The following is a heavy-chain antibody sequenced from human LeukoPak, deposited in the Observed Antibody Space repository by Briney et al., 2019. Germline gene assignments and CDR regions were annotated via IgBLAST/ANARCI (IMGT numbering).Heavy chain of an antibody. D-gene: IGHD1-7*01. CDR2: IYPGDSDT. CDR3: ARGVAGTTPGYYYFGLDV. J-gene: IGHJ6*02. CDR1: GYSFTNYW. Sequence: GESLKISCKGSGYSFTNYWIGWVRQMPGKGLEWMGIIYPGDSDTRYSPSFQGQVTISADKSNNTAHLQCSSLKASDTAMYYCARGVAGTTPGYYYFGLDVWGQGTTVRVSS. V-gene: IGHV5-51*01.